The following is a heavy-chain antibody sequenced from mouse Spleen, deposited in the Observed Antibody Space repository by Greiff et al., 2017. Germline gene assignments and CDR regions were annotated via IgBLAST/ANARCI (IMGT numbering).Heavy chain of an antibody. Sequence: VQLQQPGAELVRPGSSVKLSCKASGYTFTSYWMHWVKQRPGQGLEWIGVIDPSDSYTSYNQKFKGKATLTVDTSSSTAYMQLSSLTSEDSAVYYCARLYGDNAMDYWGQGTSVTVSS. D-gene: IGHD2-13*01. CDR1: GYTFTSYW. J-gene: IGHJ4*01. V-gene: IGHV1-59*01. CDR3: ARLYGDNAMDY. CDR2: IDPSDSYT.